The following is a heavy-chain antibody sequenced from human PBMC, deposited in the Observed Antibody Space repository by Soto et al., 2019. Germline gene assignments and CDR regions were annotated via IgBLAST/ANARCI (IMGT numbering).Heavy chain of an antibody. CDR2: ISYDGSNK. CDR3: ARGSHYYDSSGYYVPGCPY. D-gene: IGHD3-22*01. Sequence: GGSLRLSCAASGFTFSSYAMHWVRQAPGKGLEWVAVISYDGSNKYYADSVKGRFTISRDNSKNTLYLQMNSLRAEDTAVYYCARGSHYYDSSGYYVPGCPYWGQGTLVTVSS. V-gene: IGHV3-30-3*01. CDR1: GFTFSSYA. J-gene: IGHJ4*02.